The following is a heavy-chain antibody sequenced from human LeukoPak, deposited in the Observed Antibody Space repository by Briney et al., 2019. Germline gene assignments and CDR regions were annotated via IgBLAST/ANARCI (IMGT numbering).Heavy chain of an antibody. J-gene: IGHJ4*02. CDR2: IYHIGST. CDR3: ARAGWIITSGIDY. V-gene: IGHV4-38-2*01. CDR1: GYSISRGYC. D-gene: IGHD3-10*01. Sequence: PSETLSLTCGVSGYSISRGYCWARLRQPPGKGLEWIGTIYHIGSTYYNPSLESRVTISVDTSKNEFSLNLSSVTAADTAVYFCARAGWIITSGIDYWGQGALVTVSS.